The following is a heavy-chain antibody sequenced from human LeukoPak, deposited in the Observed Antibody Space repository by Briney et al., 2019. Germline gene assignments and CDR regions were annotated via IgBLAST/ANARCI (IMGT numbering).Heavy chain of an antibody. CDR1: GYTFTSYD. J-gene: IGHJ4*02. CDR2: MNPNSGNT. Sequence: ASVKVSCKASGYTFTSYDINWVRQATGQGLEWMGWMNPNSGNTGYAQKFQGRVTITRNTSISTAYMELSSLRSEDTAVYYCALVGAADYFDYWGQGALVTVSS. CDR3: ALVGAADYFDY. D-gene: IGHD1-26*01. V-gene: IGHV1-8*03.